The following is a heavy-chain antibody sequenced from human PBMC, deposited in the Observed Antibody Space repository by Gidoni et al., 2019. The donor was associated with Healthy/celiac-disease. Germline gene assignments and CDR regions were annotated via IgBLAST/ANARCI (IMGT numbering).Heavy chain of an antibody. D-gene: IGHD1-26*01. CDR1: GFTLSSYS. V-gene: IGHV3-48*02. J-gene: IGHJ6*02. CDR3: AILSGLGGLYGMDV. CDR2: ISSSSSTI. Sequence: EVQLVESGGGLVQPGGSLRLSCPASGFTLSSYSMNWVRKAPGKGLEWVSYISSSSSTIYYADSVKGRFTISRDNAKNSLYLQMNSLRDEDTAVYYCAILSGLGGLYGMDVWGQGTTVTVSS.